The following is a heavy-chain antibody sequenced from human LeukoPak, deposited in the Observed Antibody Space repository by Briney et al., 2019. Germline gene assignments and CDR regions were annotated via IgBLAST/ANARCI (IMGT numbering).Heavy chain of an antibody. CDR1: GFTFSDYW. CDR2: IKQDGSQR. D-gene: IGHD6-6*01. V-gene: IGHV3-7*01. Sequence: GGSLTLSCTASGFTFSDYWMTWVRQAPGKWPEWVANIKQDGSQRYYVASVRGRFTISRGKVKNSLFLQMNGLRAEDTAVYYWARRGGSSARRRPSDYWGQGTLVPVSS. CDR3: ARRGGSSARRRPSDY. J-gene: IGHJ4*02.